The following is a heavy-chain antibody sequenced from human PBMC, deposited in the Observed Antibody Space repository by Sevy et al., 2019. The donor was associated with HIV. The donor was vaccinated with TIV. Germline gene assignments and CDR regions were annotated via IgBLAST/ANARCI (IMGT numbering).Heavy chain of an antibody. Sequence: SETLSLTCTVSGYSISSGYYWGWIRQPPRKGVEWIGSIYHSGSTYYNPSLKSRVTISVDTSKNQFSLRLSSVTAADTAVYYCARDPRYYYDNSGSPLPWGQGTLVTVSS. V-gene: IGHV4-38-2*02. CDR2: IYHSGST. D-gene: IGHD3-22*01. CDR3: ARDPRYYYDNSGSPLP. J-gene: IGHJ5*02. CDR1: GYSISSGYY.